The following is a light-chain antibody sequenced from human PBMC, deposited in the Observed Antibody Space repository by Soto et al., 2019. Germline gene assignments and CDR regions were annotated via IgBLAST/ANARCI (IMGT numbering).Light chain of an antibody. V-gene: IGKV1-39*01. Sequence: DIQMTQSPSSLSASVGDRVTISCRASQSISRYLNWYQQKPGKAHKLLIYTASSLQSGVPSRFSGSGSGTDFTLTISSLQPEDFATYYCQQSYSMTTFGGGAKVEIK. CDR3: QQSYSMTT. J-gene: IGKJ4*01. CDR2: TAS. CDR1: QSISRY.